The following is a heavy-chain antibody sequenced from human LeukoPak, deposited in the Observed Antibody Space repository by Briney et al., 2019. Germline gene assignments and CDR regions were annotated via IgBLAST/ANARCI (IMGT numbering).Heavy chain of an antibody. D-gene: IGHD6-19*01. CDR2: INHSGST. V-gene: IGHV4-34*01. Sequence: KPSETLSLTRTVSGGSISSHYWSWIRQPPGKGLEWIGEINHSGSTNYNPSLKSRVTISVDTSKNQFSLKLSSVTAADTAVYYCARAGYSSGWYPYYYYGMDVWGQGTTVTVSS. CDR1: GGSISSHY. CDR3: ARAGYSSGWYPYYYYGMDV. J-gene: IGHJ6*02.